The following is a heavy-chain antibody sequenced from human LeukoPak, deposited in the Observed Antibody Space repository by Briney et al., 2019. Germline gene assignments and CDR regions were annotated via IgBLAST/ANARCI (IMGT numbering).Heavy chain of an antibody. CDR1: GGSISSGGYS. CDR3: ARGGVEYYGSGSYYWAFDI. D-gene: IGHD3-10*01. V-gene: IGHV4-30-2*01. CDR2: IYHSGST. Sequence: SETLSPTCAVSGGSISSGGYSWSWIRQPPGKGLEWIGYIYHSGSTYYNPSLKSRVTISVDRSKNQFSLKLSSVTAADTAVYYCARGGVEYYGSGSYYWAFDIWGQGTMVTVSS. J-gene: IGHJ3*02.